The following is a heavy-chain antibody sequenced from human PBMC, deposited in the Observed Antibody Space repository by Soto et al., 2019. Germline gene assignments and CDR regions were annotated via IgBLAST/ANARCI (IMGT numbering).Heavy chain of an antibody. CDR3: ARMESFGSSNWRDP. Sequence: GASVKFSCKSSGYTFTNNDVSWVRQATGQGLEWMGWMNPGSGDTGYAQKFQGRVTMTRDISIATAYMELNSLTSEDTAIYYCARMESFGSSNWRDPWGQGTLVTVPA. J-gene: IGHJ5*02. V-gene: IGHV1-8*02. CDR2: MNPGSGDT. D-gene: IGHD5-18*01. CDR1: GYTFTNND.